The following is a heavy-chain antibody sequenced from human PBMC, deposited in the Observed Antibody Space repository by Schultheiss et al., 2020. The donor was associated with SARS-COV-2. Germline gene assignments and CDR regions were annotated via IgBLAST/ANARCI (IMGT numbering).Heavy chain of an antibody. Sequence: ASVKVSCKASGGTFSSYTISWVRQAPGQGLEWMGWISAYNGNTNYAQKFQERVTITRDMSTSTAYMELSSLRSEDTAVYYCARGDQSKWGSYYYYYGMDVWGQGTTVTVSS. V-gene: IGHV1-18*04. CDR1: GGTFSSYT. CDR2: ISAYNGNT. CDR3: ARGDQSKWGSYYYYYGMDV. J-gene: IGHJ6*02. D-gene: IGHD3-16*01.